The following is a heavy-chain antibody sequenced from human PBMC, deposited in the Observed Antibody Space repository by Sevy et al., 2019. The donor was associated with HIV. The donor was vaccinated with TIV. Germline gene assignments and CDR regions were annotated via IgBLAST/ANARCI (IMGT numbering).Heavy chain of an antibody. CDR2: ISYDGSNK. D-gene: IGHD1-26*01. CDR3: VRVLWDVLVVPAATPSPWLDS. Sequence: GGSLRLSCAASHYTFSSYTMHWVRQAPGKGLEWVALISYDGSNKNYADSVKGRFTISRDNAKNSLYLQMHSLKAGDTALYYCVRVLWDVLVVPAATPSPWLDSWGQGTLVTVSS. J-gene: IGHJ5*01. CDR1: HYTFSSYT. V-gene: IGHV3-30-3*01.